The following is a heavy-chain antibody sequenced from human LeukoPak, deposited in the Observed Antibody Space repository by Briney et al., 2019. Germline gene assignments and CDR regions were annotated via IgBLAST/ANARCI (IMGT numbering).Heavy chain of an antibody. Sequence: SVNVSCTASGGTFSSYAISWVRQAPGQGLEWMGGIIPIFGTANYAQKFQGRVTITADESTSTAYMELSSLRSEDTAVYYCARPYYDILTGYQFPYFYWGQGTLVTVSS. CDR2: IIPIFGTA. CDR1: GGTFSSYA. CDR3: ARPYYDILTGYQFPYFY. J-gene: IGHJ4*02. D-gene: IGHD3-9*01. V-gene: IGHV1-69*01.